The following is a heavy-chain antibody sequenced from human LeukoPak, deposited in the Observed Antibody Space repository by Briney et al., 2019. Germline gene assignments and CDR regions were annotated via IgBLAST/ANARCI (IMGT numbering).Heavy chain of an antibody. CDR2: INHSGST. CDR1: GGWFSGYY. V-gene: IGHV4-34*01. Sequence: SETLSLTCAVYGGWFSGYYWSWIRQPPGKGLEWIGEINHSGSTNYNPSLKSRVTISVDTSKNQFSLKLGSVTAADTAVYYCARENNQTRGDYWGQGTLVTVSS. CDR3: ARENNQTRGDY. D-gene: IGHD1-20*01. J-gene: IGHJ4*02.